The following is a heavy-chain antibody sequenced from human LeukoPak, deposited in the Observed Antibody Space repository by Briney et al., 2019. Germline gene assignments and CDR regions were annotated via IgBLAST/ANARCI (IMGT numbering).Heavy chain of an antibody. V-gene: IGHV3-48*01. D-gene: IGHD2-15*01. J-gene: IGHJ4*02. CDR1: GFTFSSYS. CDR3: AREYRSGGSCYGFDY. CDR2: ISSSSSTI. Sequence: GGSLRLSCAASGFTFSSYSMNWVRQAPGKGLEWVSYISSSSSTIYYADSVKGRFTISRDNAKNSLYLQMNSLRAEDTAVYYCAREYRSGGSCYGFDYWGQGTLVTVSS.